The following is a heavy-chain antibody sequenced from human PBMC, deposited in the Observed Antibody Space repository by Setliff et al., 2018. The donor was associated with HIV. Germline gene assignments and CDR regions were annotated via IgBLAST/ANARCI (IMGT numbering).Heavy chain of an antibody. CDR1: GGSISSSGYY. CDR3: ARRGRDGVLIVFATGFDP. V-gene: IGHV4-39*01. J-gene: IGHJ5*02. D-gene: IGHD2-8*01. Sequence: SETLSLTCSVSGGSISSSGYYWSWIRQHPGKGLEWIGYIFYSGSTTYNPSLKSRVTISVDTSKNQFSLKLNSVTAADTAVYYCARRGRDGVLIVFATGFDPWGQGTLVTVSS. CDR2: IFYSGST.